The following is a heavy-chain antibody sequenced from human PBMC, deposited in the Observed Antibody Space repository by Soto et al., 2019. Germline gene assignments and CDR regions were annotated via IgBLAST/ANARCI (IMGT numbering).Heavy chain of an antibody. CDR1: GFTFSSYG. Sequence: QVQLVESGGGVVQPGRSLRLSCAASGFTFSSYGMRWVRQAPGKGLEWVAVISYDGSNKYYADSVKGRFTISRDNSKNTLYLQMNSLRAEDTAVYYCAKGQDVDTVGDYYGMDVWGQGTTVTVSS. CDR3: AKGQDVDTVGDYYGMDV. V-gene: IGHV3-30*18. CDR2: ISYDGSNK. D-gene: IGHD5-12*01. J-gene: IGHJ6*02.